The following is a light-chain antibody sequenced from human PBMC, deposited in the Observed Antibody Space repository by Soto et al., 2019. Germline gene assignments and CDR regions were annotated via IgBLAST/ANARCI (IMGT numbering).Light chain of an antibody. CDR1: QSVSRNY. Sequence: EIVLTQSPGTLSLSPGERATLSCRASQSVSRNYLAWYQQRPGQSPRLLIYGASSRATGIPDRFSGSGTGTDFILTISRLEPEVFAVYYWQQYVSSPLTFGPPTKVDI. CDR3: QQYVSSPLT. CDR2: GAS. V-gene: IGKV3-20*01. J-gene: IGKJ3*01.